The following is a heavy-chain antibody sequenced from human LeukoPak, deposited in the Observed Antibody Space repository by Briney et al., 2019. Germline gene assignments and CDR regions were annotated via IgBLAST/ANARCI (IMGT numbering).Heavy chain of an antibody. J-gene: IGHJ4*02. CDR2: INPNSGGT. D-gene: IGHD3-10*01. Sequence: ASVKVSSNASGYTFTGYYMHWVRQAPGQGLERMGWINPNSGGTNYAQEFQGRVTMTRDTSISTAYMELSRLRSDDTAVYYCARGLWFGEVIDYWGQGTLVTVSS. CDR3: ARGLWFGEVIDY. V-gene: IGHV1-2*02. CDR1: GYTFTGYY.